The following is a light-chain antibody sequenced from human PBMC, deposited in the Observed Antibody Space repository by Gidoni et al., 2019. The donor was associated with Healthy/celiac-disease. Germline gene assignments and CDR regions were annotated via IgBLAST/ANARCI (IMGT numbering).Light chain of an antibody. CDR1: KNY. J-gene: IGKJ1*01. CDR3: QQYYSTPSWT. CDR2: WAS. V-gene: IGKV4-1*01. Sequence: DIVMTQSPDSLAVSLGERATINNKNYLAWYQQKPGQPPKLLIYWASTRESGVPDRFSGSGSGTDFTLTISSLQAEDVAVYYCQQYYSTPSWTFGQGTKVEIK.